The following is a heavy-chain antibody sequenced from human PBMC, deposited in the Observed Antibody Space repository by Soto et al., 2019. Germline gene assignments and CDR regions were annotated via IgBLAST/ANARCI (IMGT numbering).Heavy chain of an antibody. CDR2: IKSKADGGTI. Sequence: LRLSCAASGLTFSSAWMNWVRQAPGKGLEWVGRIKSKADGGTIDYAAPVKGRFTISRDDSKNTLYLQMHSLKTEDTAVYFCTTDLDYYDIVTGQYDCWGQGTLVTVSS. D-gene: IGHD3-9*01. CDR1: GLTFSSAW. V-gene: IGHV3-15*07. J-gene: IGHJ4*02. CDR3: TTDLDYYDIVTGQYDC.